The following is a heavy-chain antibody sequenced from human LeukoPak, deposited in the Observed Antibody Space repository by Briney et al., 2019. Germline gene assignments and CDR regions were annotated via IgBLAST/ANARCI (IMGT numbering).Heavy chain of an antibody. CDR1: GGTFSSYA. V-gene: IGHV1-69*13. D-gene: IGHD6-13*01. CDR2: IIPIFGTA. Sequence: GASVKVSCKASGGTFSSYAISWVRQAPGQGLEWMGGIIPIFGTANYAQKFQGRVTITADESTSTAYMELSSLRSEDTAAYYCARDFSSWYERPHTGFDYWGQGTLVTVSS. CDR3: ARDFSSWYERPHTGFDY. J-gene: IGHJ4*02.